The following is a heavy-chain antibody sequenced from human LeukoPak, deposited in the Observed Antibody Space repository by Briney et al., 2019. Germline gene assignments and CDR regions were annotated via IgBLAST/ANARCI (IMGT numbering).Heavy chain of an antibody. J-gene: IGHJ4*02. Sequence: SETLSLTCTVSGGSINSNNYYWSWIRQPAGKGLEWIGRIYSSGRTNYNPSLKSRVSMSVDTSKNQFSLKLSSVTAADTGVYYCARAGYNSGWVDYWGQGTLVTVSS. CDR1: GGSINSNNYY. CDR3: ARAGYNSGWVDY. CDR2: IYSSGRT. V-gene: IGHV4-61*02. D-gene: IGHD6-19*01.